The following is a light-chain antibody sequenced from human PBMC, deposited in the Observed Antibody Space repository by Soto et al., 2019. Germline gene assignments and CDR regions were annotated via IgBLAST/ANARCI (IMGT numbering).Light chain of an antibody. J-gene: IGKJ1*01. CDR1: QSVSSN. CDR2: GAS. CDR3: QQYNYWPPWT. V-gene: IGKV3-15*01. Sequence: EIVMTKSPATLSVSPGERATLSCRASQSVSSNLAWYQQKPGQAPRLLLYGASTRATGIPARFSGSGSGTEFTLTISSLQSEDFAVYYCQQYNYWPPWTFGQGTKVDIK.